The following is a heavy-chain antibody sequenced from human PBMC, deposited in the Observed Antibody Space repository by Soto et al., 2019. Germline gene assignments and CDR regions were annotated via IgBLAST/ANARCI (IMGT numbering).Heavy chain of an antibody. CDR1: GYTLPNYS. D-gene: IGHD2-8*01. CDR2: INPGSGYT. J-gene: IGHJ4*02. Sequence: QVQFVQSGAEVKKPGASVRLSCKPSGYTLPNYSIQWVRQAAGQGLQWLGWINPGSGYTEYSQRFQDRVTLSRDNSASTFYMDLTSLTSEDMAVYFCTRDLNGGNPFDYWGQGTLVTVSS. CDR3: TRDLNGGNPFDY. V-gene: IGHV1-3*01.